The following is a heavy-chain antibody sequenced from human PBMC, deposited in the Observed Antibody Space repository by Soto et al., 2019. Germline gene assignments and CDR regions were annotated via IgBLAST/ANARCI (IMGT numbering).Heavy chain of an antibody. CDR1: GFTFSRYA. D-gene: IGHD5-18*01. CDR3: ARDGGGGYNMIDY. Sequence: QVQVVESGGGVVQPGRSLRLSCAASGFTFSRYAMHWVRQAPGKGLECVAVISDDGNNKHYADSVKGRFTISRDNSKKTLYLEINGLRAEDTAVYYCARDGGGGYNMIDYWGQGTLVTVSS. V-gene: IGHV3-30-3*01. J-gene: IGHJ4*02. CDR2: ISDDGNNK.